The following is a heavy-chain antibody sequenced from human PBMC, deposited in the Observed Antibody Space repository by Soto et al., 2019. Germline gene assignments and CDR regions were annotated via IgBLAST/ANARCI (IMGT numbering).Heavy chain of an antibody. CDR1: GGSIGSKTSC. D-gene: IGHD2-15*01. Sequence: QVQLQESCPGLLKPSETLSLTCNVSGGSIGSKTSCWGWIRQPPGKGLEWIATFYYSEYTYYNPSLKSRVTIFVDASKNQFSLKLSSVTAADTAVYYCVKLAGYCSGGRCHGDYAMDVWGQGTTATVSS. CDR3: VKLAGYCSGGRCHGDYAMDV. CDR2: FYYSEYT. V-gene: IGHV4-39*01. J-gene: IGHJ6*02.